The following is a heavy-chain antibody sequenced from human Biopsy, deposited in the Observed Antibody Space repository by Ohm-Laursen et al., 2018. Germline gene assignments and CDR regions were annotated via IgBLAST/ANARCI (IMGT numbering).Heavy chain of an antibody. Sequence: SDTLSLTCAVFGFSISSGHYWAWIRQPPGKGLEWIGTISHSGNTYYNPSLKTRVTISLDTSTNQFSLKVSSVTAADTALYFCARHPTGFWFDPWGHGTLVTVSS. CDR2: ISHSGNT. CDR3: ARHPTGFWFDP. J-gene: IGHJ5*02. CDR1: GFSISSGHY. V-gene: IGHV4-38-2*01.